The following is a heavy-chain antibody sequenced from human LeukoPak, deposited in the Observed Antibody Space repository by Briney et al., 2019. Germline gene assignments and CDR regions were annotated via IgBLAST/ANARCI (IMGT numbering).Heavy chain of an antibody. Sequence: PGGSLRLSCAASGFTFSSYAMSWVRQAPGKGLEWVSAISGSGGSSYYADSVKGRFTISRDNSKNTLYLQMNSLRAEDTAVYYCAKSIVATIFYFDYWGQGTLVTVSS. CDR3: AKSIVATIFYFDY. CDR1: GFTFSSYA. CDR2: ISGSGGSS. D-gene: IGHD5-12*01. V-gene: IGHV3-23*01. J-gene: IGHJ4*02.